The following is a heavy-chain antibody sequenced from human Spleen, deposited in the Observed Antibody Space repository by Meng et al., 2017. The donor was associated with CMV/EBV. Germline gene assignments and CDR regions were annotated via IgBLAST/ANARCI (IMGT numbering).Heavy chain of an antibody. D-gene: IGHD3-3*01. CDR2: IYYSGST. J-gene: IGHJ4*02. CDR3: ARVGGYDFWTFDY. V-gene: IGHV4-39*07. Sequence: GSLRLSCTVSGGSSSSDRHYWGWIRQPPGKGLEWIGNIYYSGSTYYNPSLKSRVTISVDTSQNQFSLKLSSVTAADTAVYYCARVGGYDFWTFDYWGQGTLVTVSS. CDR1: GGSSSSDRHY.